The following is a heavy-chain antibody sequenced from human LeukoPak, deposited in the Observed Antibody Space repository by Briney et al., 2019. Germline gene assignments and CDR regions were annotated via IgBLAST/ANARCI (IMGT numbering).Heavy chain of an antibody. V-gene: IGHV4-39*01. CDR1: GGSISSNTYY. CDR2: VYSTGST. J-gene: IGHJ3*02. D-gene: IGHD4-17*01. CDR3: ARRATVTTSLFVFDI. Sequence: SETLSLTCTVSGGSISSNTYYWGWIRQPPGKGLEWIASVYSTGSTYYNPSLNSRVTISVDTSKNQFSLKVNSVTAAGTAVYYCARRATVTTSLFVFDIWGQGTTVTVSS.